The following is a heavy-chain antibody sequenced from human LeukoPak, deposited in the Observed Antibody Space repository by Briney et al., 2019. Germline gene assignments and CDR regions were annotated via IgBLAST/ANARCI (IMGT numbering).Heavy chain of an antibody. CDR1: GFSFKDYN. V-gene: IGHV3-30*18. Sequence: GRSLRLSCAASGFSFKDYNMHWVRQAPGKGLEWVAVITYDGSNKYYADSVKGRFTISRDNSKNTLYLQMNSLRAEDTAVYYCAKDWGAAAGTISPYLDYWGQGTLVTVSS. CDR3: AKDWGAAAGTISPYLDY. CDR2: ITYDGSNK. J-gene: IGHJ4*02. D-gene: IGHD6-13*01.